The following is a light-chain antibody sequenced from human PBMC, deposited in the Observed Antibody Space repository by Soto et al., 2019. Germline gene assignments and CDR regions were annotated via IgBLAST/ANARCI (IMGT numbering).Light chain of an antibody. CDR2: DAS. V-gene: IGKV1-39*01. Sequence: DIQMTQSPSSLSASVGDRVAIICRASQTIDTYLNWYQHIPGNAPKLLIFDASTLQSGVPSRFSASGSGRVFTLTFAGLHAEDFGTYYCQDSYSSSAKIFGQGTKLEI. CDR3: QDSYSSSAKI. CDR1: QTIDTY. J-gene: IGKJ2*01.